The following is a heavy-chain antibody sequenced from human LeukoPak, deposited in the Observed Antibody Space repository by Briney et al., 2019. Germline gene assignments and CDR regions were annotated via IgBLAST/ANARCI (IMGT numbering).Heavy chain of an antibody. J-gene: IGHJ4*02. CDR1: GYTFTGYY. CDR2: INPNSGGT. Sequence: ASVKVSCKASGYTFTGYYMHWVRQAPGQGLEWMGWINPNSGGTNYAQKFQGRVTMNRDTSISTAYMDLSRLRSDDTAVYYCARGRSGSYTPFDYWGQGTLVTVSS. V-gene: IGHV1-2*02. CDR3: ARGRSGSYTPFDY. D-gene: IGHD1-26*01.